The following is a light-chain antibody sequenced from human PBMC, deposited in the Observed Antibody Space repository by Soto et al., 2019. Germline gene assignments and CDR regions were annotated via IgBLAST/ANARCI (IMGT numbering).Light chain of an antibody. Sequence: IGMAQYPSSVSASVGDGVTITCRASQGIRNDLGWYQQKPGKAPKLPIYAASSLQSGVPSRFSGSGSGTDFTLTISSLQPEDFATYYCQQSYSTPSTFGQGTRLEIK. V-gene: IGKV1-39*01. CDR2: AAS. CDR1: QGIRND. J-gene: IGKJ5*01. CDR3: QQSYSTPST.